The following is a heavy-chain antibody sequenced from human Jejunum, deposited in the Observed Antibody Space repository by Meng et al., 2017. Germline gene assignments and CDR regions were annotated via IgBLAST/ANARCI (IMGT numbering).Heavy chain of an antibody. V-gene: IGHV7-4-1*02. CDR3: ATSGGGFDY. CDR1: AYTFTNYD. D-gene: IGHD1-26*01. Sequence: QVQLMQSGSELKKPGASVKVSCMASAYTFTNYDINWVRQAPGQGLEWMGWINTKTGNPMYAQGFTGRFVFSLDTSVSTAHLHISTLTPEDTAVYYCATSGGGFDYWGQGTLVTVSS. J-gene: IGHJ4*02. CDR2: INTKTGNP.